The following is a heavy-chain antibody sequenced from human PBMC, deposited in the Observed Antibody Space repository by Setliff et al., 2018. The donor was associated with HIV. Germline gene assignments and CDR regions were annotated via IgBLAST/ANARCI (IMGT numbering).Heavy chain of an antibody. Sequence: GESLKISCKGSGYIFTSYWIGWVRQMPGKGLEWMGIIYPGDSDTRYSPSFQGQVTISADKSISTAYLQWSSLKASDTAMYYCARRMWQQDSKFMYYFDYWGQGTLVTVSS. V-gene: IGHV5-51*01. D-gene: IGHD6-13*01. J-gene: IGHJ4*02. CDR3: ARRMWQQDSKFMYYFDY. CDR2: IYPGDSDT. CDR1: GYIFTSYW.